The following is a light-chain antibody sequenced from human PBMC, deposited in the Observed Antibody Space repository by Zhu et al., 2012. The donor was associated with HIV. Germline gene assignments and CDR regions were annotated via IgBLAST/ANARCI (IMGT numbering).Light chain of an antibody. J-gene: IGKJ2*01. CDR3: QQYNNWPPYT. V-gene: IGKV3D-15*01. Sequence: EVVMTQSPATLSVSPGERATLSCRASQSVSINLAWYQQKFGQPPRLLIYGASARAAGIPARFSGSKSGTEFTLTISGVQSEDFAIYYCQQYNNWPPYTFGQGTKLGIK. CDR2: GAS. CDR1: QSVSIN.